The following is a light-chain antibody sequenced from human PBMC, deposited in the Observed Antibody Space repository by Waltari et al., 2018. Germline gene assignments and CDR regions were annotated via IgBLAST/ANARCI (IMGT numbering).Light chain of an antibody. Sequence: QSALTQPASVSGSPGQPIPLSCIGTSSAIGTFNLVSWYLQHPGTAPNLLIYDVSQRPSGVSNRFSGSKSGNTASLTISGLQAEDEAIYYCCSYAGSRTWVFGGGAKLTVL. CDR2: DVS. CDR1: SSAIGTFNL. V-gene: IGLV2-23*02. CDR3: CSYAGSRTWV. J-gene: IGLJ3*02.